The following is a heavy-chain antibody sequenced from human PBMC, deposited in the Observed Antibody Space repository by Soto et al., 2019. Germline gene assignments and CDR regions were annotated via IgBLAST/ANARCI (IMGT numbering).Heavy chain of an antibody. CDR3: AKVRPLRDCTSTSCLGAFDI. CDR2: ITASADTT. CDR1: EFPLEPYP. V-gene: IGHV3-23*01. Sequence: EEQLLESGGGLVRPGGPLGLSFAASEFPLEPYPIGWSRQAPGKGLEWVSAITASADTTYYADSVKGRFTISRDNSKNTLYLRMNSLRAEDTAVYYCAKVRPLRDCTSTSCLGAFDIWGQGTMVTVS. D-gene: IGHD2-2*01. J-gene: IGHJ3*02.